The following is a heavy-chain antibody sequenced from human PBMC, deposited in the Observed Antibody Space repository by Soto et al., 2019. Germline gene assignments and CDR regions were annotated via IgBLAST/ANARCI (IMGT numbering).Heavy chain of an antibody. CDR1: GFTFSSYA. Sequence: EVQVLESGGGLVQPGGSRRLSCAASGFTFSSYAMSWFPQAPGKGLEWVSTISGSGGNTYYADSVKGRFTISRDNSKNTLYLQMNSLRGEDTAIYYCAKDRGSGNYGVNAFDIWGQGTMVTVSS. CDR2: ISGSGGNT. V-gene: IGHV3-23*01. D-gene: IGHD1-26*01. CDR3: AKDRGSGNYGVNAFDI. J-gene: IGHJ3*02.